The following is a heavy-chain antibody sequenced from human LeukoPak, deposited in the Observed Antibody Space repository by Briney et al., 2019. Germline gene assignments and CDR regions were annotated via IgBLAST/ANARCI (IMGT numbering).Heavy chain of an antibody. CDR1: GFTFSSYA. CDR3: AKGDRAYYYYMDV. V-gene: IGHV3-23*01. J-gene: IGHJ6*03. D-gene: IGHD2-15*01. CDR2: ISGSGGST. Sequence: GGSLRLSCAASGFTFSSYAMSWVRQAPGKGLEWVSAISGSGGSTYYADSVMGRFTISRDNSKNTLYLQMNSLRAEDTAVYYCAKGDRAYYYYMDVWGKGTTVTVSS.